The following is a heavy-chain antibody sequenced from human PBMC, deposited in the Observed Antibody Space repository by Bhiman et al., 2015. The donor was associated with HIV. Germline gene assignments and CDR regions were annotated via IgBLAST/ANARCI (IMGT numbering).Heavy chain of an antibody. J-gene: IGHJ4*02. CDR2: ISSSGSTI. CDR1: GFSFSTYT. V-gene: IGHV3-21*05. Sequence: EVQLVESGGGLVKPGGSLRLSCTASGFSFSTYTMNWVRQAPGKGLEWVSYISSSGSTIYYADSVKGRFTISRDNAKNSLYLQMNSLRAEDTAVYYCARVGISSGWPSFDYWGQGTLVTVSS. CDR3: ARVGISSGWPSFDY. D-gene: IGHD3-22*01.